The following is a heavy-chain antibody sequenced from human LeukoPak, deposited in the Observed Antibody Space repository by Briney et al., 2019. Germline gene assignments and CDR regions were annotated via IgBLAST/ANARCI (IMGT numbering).Heavy chain of an antibody. CDR2: ISGDKVNT. Sequence: GASVEVSCKASGYTFTSYGINWVRQAPGQGLEWMGWISGDKVNTHYAQNLQGRVTVTTDTSTSTAYMELRSLRSDDTAIYFCARGSIAIRDYHYMDVWGKGTTVTVSS. CDR1: GYTFTSYG. CDR3: ARGSIAIRDYHYMDV. J-gene: IGHJ6*03. D-gene: IGHD4/OR15-4a*01. V-gene: IGHV1-18*04.